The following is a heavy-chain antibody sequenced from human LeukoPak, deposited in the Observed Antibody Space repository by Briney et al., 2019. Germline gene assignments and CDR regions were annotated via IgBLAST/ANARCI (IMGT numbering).Heavy chain of an antibody. V-gene: IGHV4-59*08. D-gene: IGHD6-19*01. Sequence: SETLSLTCTVSGGSISSYYWSWIRQPPGKGLEWIGSIYHSGSTYYNPSLKSRVTISVDTSKNQFSLKLSSVTAADTAVYYCARNPESVAGTHYFDYWGQGTLVTVSS. CDR2: IYHSGST. CDR3: ARNPESVAGTHYFDY. J-gene: IGHJ4*02. CDR1: GGSISSYY.